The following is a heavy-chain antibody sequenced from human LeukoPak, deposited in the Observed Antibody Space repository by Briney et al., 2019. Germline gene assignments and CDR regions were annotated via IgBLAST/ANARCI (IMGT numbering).Heavy chain of an antibody. Sequence: ASVKVSCKASGYTFTNYDFNWVRQATGQRPEWMGWMSPNSGDTGYAQKFQDRVTMTRNTSISTAYMELSSLRSDDTAVYYCARGPPNWGYDYWGPGTLVTVSS. V-gene: IGHV1-8*01. D-gene: IGHD7-27*01. CDR2: MSPNSGDT. CDR1: GYTFTNYD. CDR3: ARGPPNWGYDY. J-gene: IGHJ4*02.